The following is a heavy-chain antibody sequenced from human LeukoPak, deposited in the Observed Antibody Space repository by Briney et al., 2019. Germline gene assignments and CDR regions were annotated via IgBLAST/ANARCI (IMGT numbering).Heavy chain of an antibody. CDR1: GYTFTDYY. Sequence: ASVTVSYKASGYTFTDYYMHWVRQAPGQGLEWMGWINPNSGGTNYAQKFQGRVTMTRDTSISKAYMELSRLRSDDTAVYYCATDRNWNLDYWGQGTLVTVSS. CDR3: ATDRNWNLDY. V-gene: IGHV1-2*02. J-gene: IGHJ4*02. CDR2: INPNSGGT. D-gene: IGHD1-1*01.